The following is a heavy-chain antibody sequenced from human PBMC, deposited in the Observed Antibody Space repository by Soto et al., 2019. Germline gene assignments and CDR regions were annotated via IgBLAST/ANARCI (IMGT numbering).Heavy chain of an antibody. D-gene: IGHD6-19*01. J-gene: IGHJ5*02. CDR3: VRDYLLAGFDT. CDR1: NGSISTYY. V-gene: IGHV4-59*01. Sequence: PLETLSLTCTVSNGSISTYYRTWVRQPPGKGLEWIGYVYYSGSSNYNPSLKSRVGMSIDTSKNQFSLELKSVTAADTATYYCVRDYLLAGFDTWGQGILVTVSS. CDR2: VYYSGSS.